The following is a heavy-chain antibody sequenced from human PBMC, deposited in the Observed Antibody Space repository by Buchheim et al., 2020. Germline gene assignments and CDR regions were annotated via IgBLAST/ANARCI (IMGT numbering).Heavy chain of an antibody. J-gene: IGHJ6*02. CDR1: GFTFSSYA. D-gene: IGHD3-9*01. V-gene: IGHV3-30-3*01. CDR2: ISYDGSNK. CDR3: ARDGGRYFDWLLLHYYYGMDV. Sequence: QVQLVESGGGVVQPGRSLRLSCAASGFTFSSYAMHWVRQAPGKGLEWVAVISYDGSNKYYADSVKGRFTISRDNSKNTLYLQMNSLRAEDTAVYYCARDGGRYFDWLLLHYYYGMDVWGQGTT.